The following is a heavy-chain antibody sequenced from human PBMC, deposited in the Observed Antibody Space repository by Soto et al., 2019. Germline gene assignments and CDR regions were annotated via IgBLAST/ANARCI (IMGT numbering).Heavy chain of an antibody. D-gene: IGHD3-3*01. J-gene: IGHJ6*02. CDR1: GYTFTSYD. CDR3: AREGGYDFWSGYYSYYFYGMDV. Sequence: ASGKVSCKASGYTFTSYDINWVRQATGEGLEWMGWMNPNSGNTGYAQKFQGRVTMTRNTSISTAYMELSSLRSEDTAVYYCAREGGYDFWSGYYSYYFYGMDVWGQGT. V-gene: IGHV1-8*01. CDR2: MNPNSGNT.